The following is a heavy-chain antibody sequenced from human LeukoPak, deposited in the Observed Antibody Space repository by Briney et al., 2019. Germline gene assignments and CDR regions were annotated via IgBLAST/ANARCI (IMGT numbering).Heavy chain of an antibody. CDR3: ARDHTIFGVVIYRINWFDP. D-gene: IGHD3-3*01. CDR1: GYTFTGYY. CDR2: INPNSGGT. J-gene: IGHJ5*02. V-gene: IGHV1-2*02. Sequence: GASVKVSCKASGYTFTGYYMHWVRQAPGQGLEWMGWINPNSGGTNYAQKFQGRVTMTRDTSISTAYMELSRLRSDDTAVYYCARDHTIFGVVIYRINWFDPWGQGTLVTVSS.